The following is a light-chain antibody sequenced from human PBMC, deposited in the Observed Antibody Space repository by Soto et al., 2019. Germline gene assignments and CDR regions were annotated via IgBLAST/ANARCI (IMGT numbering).Light chain of an antibody. CDR3: QQRSNWPIT. CDR2: DAS. V-gene: IGKV3-11*01. Sequence: EIVLTQSPATLSLSPGERATLSCRASQSVSSYLAWYQQKPGQAPRLLIYDASNRATGIPARFSGSGSGTDITLTMTSLEPEDFAVYYCQQRSNWPITFGQGTRLEIK. CDR1: QSVSSY. J-gene: IGKJ5*01.